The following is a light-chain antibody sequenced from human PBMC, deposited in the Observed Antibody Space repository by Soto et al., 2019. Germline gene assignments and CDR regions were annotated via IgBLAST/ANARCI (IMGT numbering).Light chain of an antibody. CDR2: DAS. CDR1: QSIRKN. CDR3: QQYGSSRT. J-gene: IGKJ1*01. V-gene: IGKV3-20*01. Sequence: EIVFAQSPSTLSLSPGERATPSCRASQSIRKNLGRYQHKPGQAPRLLIYDASGRAAGVPDRFSGSGSGTEFTLTIIRRAPEDFAVYYCQQYGSSRTFGQGTKVDIK.